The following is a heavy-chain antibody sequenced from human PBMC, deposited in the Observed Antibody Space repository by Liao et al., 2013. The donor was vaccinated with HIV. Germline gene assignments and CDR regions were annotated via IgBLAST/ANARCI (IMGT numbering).Heavy chain of an antibody. CDR2: IYPRGGT. J-gene: IGHJ4*01. D-gene: IGHD5-24*01. CDR1: GGSISSYY. Sequence: QVQLQESGPGLVKPSETLSLTCTVSGGSISSYYWSWIRQPAGKGLEWIGRIYPRGGTNYNRAFERRVTIGVDLSRSQFFLRLISVTAADTAVYFCAREDVEMSGKRAFDHWGHGTLVTVSS. V-gene: IGHV4-4*07. CDR3: AREDVEMSGKRAFDH.